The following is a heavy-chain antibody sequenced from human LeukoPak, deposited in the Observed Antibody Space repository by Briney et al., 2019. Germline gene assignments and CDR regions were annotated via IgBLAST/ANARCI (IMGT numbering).Heavy chain of an antibody. CDR2: ISGSGGST. Sequence: PGGSLRLSCAASGFTFSSYAMSWVRQAPGKGLEWVSAISGSGGSTYHADSVKGRFTISRDNAKNSLYLQMNSLRAEDTAVYYCARQAPLRSLITGTTDYHYYYGMDVWGQGTTVTVSS. CDR3: ARQAPLRSLITGTTDYHYYYGMDV. J-gene: IGHJ6*02. V-gene: IGHV3-23*01. CDR1: GFTFSSYA. D-gene: IGHD1-20*01.